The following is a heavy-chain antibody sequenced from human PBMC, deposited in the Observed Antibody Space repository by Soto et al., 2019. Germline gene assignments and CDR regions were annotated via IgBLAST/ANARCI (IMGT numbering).Heavy chain of an antibody. Sequence: SETLSLTCXVSGGSISSYYWSWIRQPPGKGLEWIGYIYYSGSTNYNPSLKSRVTISVDTSKNQFSLKLSSVTAADTAVYYCARGYDSSGYYYFAKYYYYGMDVWGQGTTVTVSS. J-gene: IGHJ6*02. CDR1: GGSISSYY. CDR3: ARGYDSSGYYYFAKYYYYGMDV. CDR2: IYYSGST. V-gene: IGHV4-59*01. D-gene: IGHD3-22*01.